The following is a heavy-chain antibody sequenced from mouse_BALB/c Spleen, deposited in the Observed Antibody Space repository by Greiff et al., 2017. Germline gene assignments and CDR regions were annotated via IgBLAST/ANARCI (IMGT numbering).Heavy chain of an antibody. CDR1: GFTFSDYY. V-gene: IGHV5-4*02. J-gene: IGHJ4*01. CDR2: ISDGGSYT. Sequence: EVKLMESGGGLVKPGGSLKLSCAASGFTFSDYYMYWVRQTPEKRLEWVATISDGGSYTYYPDSVKGRFTISRDNAKNNLYLQMSSLKSEDTAMYYCARVEDYWGQGTSVTVSS. CDR3: ARVEDY.